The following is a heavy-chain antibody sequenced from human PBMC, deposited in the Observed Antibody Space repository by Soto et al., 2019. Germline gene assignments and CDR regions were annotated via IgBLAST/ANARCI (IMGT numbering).Heavy chain of an antibody. CDR3: ARVVGATYPWFAP. D-gene: IGHD1-26*01. V-gene: IGHV4-61*01. J-gene: IGHJ5*02. CDR2: IYYSGST. Sequence: SETLSLTCTVSGGSVSSGSYYWSWIRQPPGKGLEWIGYIYYSGSTNYNPSLKSRVTISVDTSKNQFSLKLSSVTAADTAVYYCARVVGATYPWFAPWGQGTLVTVSS. CDR1: GGSVSSGSYY.